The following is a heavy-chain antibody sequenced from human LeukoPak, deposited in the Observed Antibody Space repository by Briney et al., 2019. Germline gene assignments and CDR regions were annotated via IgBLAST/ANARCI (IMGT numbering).Heavy chain of an antibody. Sequence: SETLSLTCAVYGGSFSGYYWSWIRQPPGKGLEWIGEINHSGSTNYNPSLKSRVTISVDTSKNQFSLKLSSVTAADTAVYYCARDFVHSALDYWGQGTLVTVSS. CDR2: INHSGST. J-gene: IGHJ4*02. D-gene: IGHD3-10*02. CDR1: GGSFSGYY. CDR3: ARDFVHSALDY. V-gene: IGHV4-34*01.